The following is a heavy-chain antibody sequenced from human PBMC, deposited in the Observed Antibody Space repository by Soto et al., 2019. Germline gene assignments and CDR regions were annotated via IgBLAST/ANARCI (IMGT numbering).Heavy chain of an antibody. CDR2: ISYDGSNK. V-gene: IGHV3-30*18. CDR3: AKAPATFYDFWGGYYRGEMDY. J-gene: IGHJ4*02. CDR1: GFTFSSYG. Sequence: PGGSLRLSCAASGFTFSSYGMHWVRQAPGKGLEWVAVISYDGSNKYYADSVKGRFTISRDNSKNTLYLQMNSLRAEDTAVYYCAKAPATFYDFWGGYYRGEMDYWGKGPLVTVSS. D-gene: IGHD3-3*01.